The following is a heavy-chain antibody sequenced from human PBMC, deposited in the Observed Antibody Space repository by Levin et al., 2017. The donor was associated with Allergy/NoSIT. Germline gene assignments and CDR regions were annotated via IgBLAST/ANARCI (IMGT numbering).Heavy chain of an antibody. Sequence: ASVKVSCKASGYTFTGYYMHWVRQAPGQGLEWMGWINPNSGGTNYAQKFQGRVTMTRDTSISTAYMELSRLRSDDTAVYYCARGGWATMIVVVTACPDYWGQGTLVTVSS. D-gene: IGHD3-22*01. CDR3: ARGGWATMIVVVTACPDY. CDR1: GYTFTGYY. J-gene: IGHJ4*02. CDR2: INPNSGGT. V-gene: IGHV1-2*02.